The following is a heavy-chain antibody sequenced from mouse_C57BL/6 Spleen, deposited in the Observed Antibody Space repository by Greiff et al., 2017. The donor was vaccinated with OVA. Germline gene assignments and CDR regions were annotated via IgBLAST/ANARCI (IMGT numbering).Heavy chain of an antibody. CDR2: ISGGGGNT. CDR3: AALQRGGGFAE. Sequence: DVKLVESGGGLVKPGGSLKLSCAASGFTFSSYTMSWVRQTPEKRLEWVATISGGGGNTYYPDSVKGRFTISRDNAKNTLYLQMSSLRSEEAALYDWAALQRGGGFAEWGQGSRVTVSA. D-gene: IGHD6-1*01. CDR1: GFTFSSYT. V-gene: IGHV5-9*01. J-gene: IGHJ3*01.